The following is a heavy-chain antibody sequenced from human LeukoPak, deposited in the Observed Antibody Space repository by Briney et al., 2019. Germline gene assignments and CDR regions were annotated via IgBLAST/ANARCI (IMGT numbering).Heavy chain of an antibody. J-gene: IGHJ4*02. D-gene: IGHD2-15*01. CDR2: INPNSGGT. CDR1: GYTFTGYY. CDR3: ARGPYRCSGGSCYYHPDWYYFDY. V-gene: IGHV1-2*02. Sequence: GASVKVSCKASGYTFTGYYMQWVRQAPGQGLGWMGWINPNSGGTNYAQKFQGRVTMTRDTSISTAYMELSRLRSDDTAVYYCARGPYRCSGGSCYYHPDWYYFDYWGQGTLVTVSS.